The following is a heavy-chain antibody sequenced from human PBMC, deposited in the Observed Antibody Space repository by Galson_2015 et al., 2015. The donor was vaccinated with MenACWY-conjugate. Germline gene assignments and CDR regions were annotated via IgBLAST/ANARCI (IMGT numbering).Heavy chain of an antibody. CDR3: AGRNSSGGRGDFDY. J-gene: IGHJ4*02. Sequence: SVKVSCKASGYTSTTDSIHWVRQAPGQGLEWMGRINPSSGTTTYAQKFQGRVTMTRDTSYMEPYSLRSEDTAVYYCAGRNSSGGRGDFDYWGQGTLVTVSS. CDR2: INPSSGTT. D-gene: IGHD2-15*01. CDR1: GYTSTTDS. V-gene: IGHV1-46*01.